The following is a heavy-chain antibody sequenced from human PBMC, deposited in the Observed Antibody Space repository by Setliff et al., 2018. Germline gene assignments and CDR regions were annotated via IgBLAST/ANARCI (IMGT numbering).Heavy chain of an antibody. CDR2: IYPADSDA. Sequence: GESLKISCKASGYTFTSYWIGWVRQMPGKGLEWMGIIYPADSDAMYSPSFQGKVTISVDKFINTAYLQWSSLKASDTAMYYCARSGNQVGGGYWGQGTLVTVSS. CDR1: GYTFTSYW. CDR3: ARSGNQVGGGY. J-gene: IGHJ4*02. V-gene: IGHV5-51*01. D-gene: IGHD1-26*01.